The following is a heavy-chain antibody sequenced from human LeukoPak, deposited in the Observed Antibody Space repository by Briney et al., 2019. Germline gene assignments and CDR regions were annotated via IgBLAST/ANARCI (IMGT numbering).Heavy chain of an antibody. V-gene: IGHV4-4*07. J-gene: IGHJ4*02. CDR3: ARGVSYYDTSGRGYYFDY. CDR2: IYTSGGT. D-gene: IGHD3-22*01. Sequence: SETLSLTCSVSGGSINGYYWSWIRQPAGKGLEWIGRIYTSGGTVYNPSLKSRVTMSVDTSKNQFSLKLSSVTAADTAVYYCARGVSYYDTSGRGYYFDYWGQGTLVTVSS. CDR1: GGSINGYY.